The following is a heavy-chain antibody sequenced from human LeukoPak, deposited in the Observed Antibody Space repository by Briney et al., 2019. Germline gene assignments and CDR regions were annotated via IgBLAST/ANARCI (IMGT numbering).Heavy chain of an antibody. D-gene: IGHD2-2*01. CDR1: GFTFTSYG. CDR3: AKQRSRIGALPANH. Sequence: GGSLRLSCAASGFTFTSYGMHWVRQAPGEGLEWVAVISYDGSNKYYADSVKGRFTISRDNSKNTLYLQMNSLRAEDTAVYYCAKQRSRIGALPANHWGQGTLVTVSS. V-gene: IGHV3-30*18. J-gene: IGHJ4*02. CDR2: ISYDGSNK.